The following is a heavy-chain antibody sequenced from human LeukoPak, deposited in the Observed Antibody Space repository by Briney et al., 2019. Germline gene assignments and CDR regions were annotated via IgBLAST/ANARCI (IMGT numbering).Heavy chain of an antibody. CDR2: VKEDESVK. Sequence: GGSLRLSCAASGFTFSSYWMTWVRQAPGKGLEWVANVKEDESVKNYVASVKGRFTISRDNAKSALYLQMSTLRVEDTAVYYSARVRCCEGSGLIYFDPWGQGTLVTVSS. V-gene: IGHV3-7*04. CDR3: ARVRCCEGSGLIYFDP. D-gene: IGHD6-19*01. CDR1: GFTFSSYW. J-gene: IGHJ5*02.